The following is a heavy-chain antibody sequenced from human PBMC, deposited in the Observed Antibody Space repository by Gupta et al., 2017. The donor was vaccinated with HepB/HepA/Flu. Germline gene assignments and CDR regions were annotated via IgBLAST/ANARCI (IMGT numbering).Heavy chain of an antibody. V-gene: IGHV3-21*01. CDR3: ARAQGREDWFDL. J-gene: IGHJ5*02. D-gene: IGHD1-26*01. CDR2: ISSSSSYI. Sequence: EGQVVESGGGLVKPGGSLRLSCAASGFTPTSYSLSWAGQAPGKGLEWVSSISSSSSYIYYADSVKGRFTISRDNAKNSLYLQMNSLTAEDTAVYYCARAQGREDWFDLWGQGTLVTVSS. CDR1: GFTPTSYS.